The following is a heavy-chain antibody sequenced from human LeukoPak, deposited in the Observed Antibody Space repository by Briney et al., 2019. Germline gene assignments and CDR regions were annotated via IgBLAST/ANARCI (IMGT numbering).Heavy chain of an antibody. D-gene: IGHD2-2*01. CDR1: GGSFSGYY. CDR3: AGRRRYCSSTSCYLAEMATIEPRGFDY. Sequence: SETLSLTCAVYGGSFSGYYWSWIRQPPGKGLEWIGEINHSGSTNYNPSLKSRVTISVDTSKNQFSLKLSSVTAADTAVYYCAGRRRYCSSTSCYLAEMATIEPRGFDYWGQGTLVTVSS. V-gene: IGHV4-34*01. J-gene: IGHJ4*02. CDR2: INHSGST.